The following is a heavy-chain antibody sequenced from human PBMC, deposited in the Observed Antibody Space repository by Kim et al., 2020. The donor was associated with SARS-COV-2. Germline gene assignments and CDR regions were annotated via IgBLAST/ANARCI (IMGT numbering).Heavy chain of an antibody. CDR1: GFTFSSYG. J-gene: IGHJ6*02. V-gene: IGHV3-33*01. D-gene: IGHD3-10*01. CDR3: AREVWFGEFYYYYGMDV. Sequence: GGSLRLSCAASGFTFSSYGMHWVRQAPGKGLEWVAVIWYDGSNKYYADSVKGRFTISRDNSKNTLYLQMNSLRAEDTAVYYCAREVWFGEFYYYYGMDVWGQGTTVTVSS. CDR2: IWYDGSNK.